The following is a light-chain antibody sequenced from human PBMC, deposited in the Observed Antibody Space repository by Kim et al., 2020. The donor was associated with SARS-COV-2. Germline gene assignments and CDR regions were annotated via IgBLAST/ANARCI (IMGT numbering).Light chain of an antibody. Sequence: SYELTQAPSVSVAPGKTARITCGGNNIGTKSVHWYQQKPGQAPVLVIYFNSDRPSGIPERFSGSNSGNTATLAISRVEAGDEADYYCQVWDLSSDHRVFGGGTQLTVL. J-gene: IGLJ3*02. CDR3: QVWDLSSDHRV. CDR2: FNS. V-gene: IGLV3-21*04. CDR1: NIGTKS.